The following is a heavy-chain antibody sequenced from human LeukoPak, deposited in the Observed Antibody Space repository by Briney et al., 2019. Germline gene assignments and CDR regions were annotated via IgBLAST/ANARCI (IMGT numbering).Heavy chain of an antibody. V-gene: IGHV4-34*01. CDR3: ARASSRGYSYGRRFDY. Sequence: PSETLSLTCAVYGGSFSGYYWSWIRQPPGEGLEWIGEINHSGSTNYNPSLKSRVTISVDTSKNQFSLKLSSVTAADTAVYYCARASSRGYSYGRRFDYWGQGTLVTVSS. D-gene: IGHD5-18*01. CDR1: GGSFSGYY. CDR2: INHSGST. J-gene: IGHJ4*02.